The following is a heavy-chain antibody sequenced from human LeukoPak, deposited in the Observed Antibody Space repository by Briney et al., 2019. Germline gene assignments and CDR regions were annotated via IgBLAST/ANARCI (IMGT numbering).Heavy chain of an antibody. Sequence: ASVKVSCKASGYTFTSYGISWVRQAPGQGLEWMGWIGAYNGNTNYAQKLQGRVTMTTDTSTSTAYMELRSLRSDDTAVYYCARVGYYDSSGYYSDYYGMDVWGQGTTVTVSS. V-gene: IGHV1-18*01. D-gene: IGHD3-22*01. J-gene: IGHJ6*02. CDR1: GYTFTSYG. CDR3: ARVGYYDSSGYYSDYYGMDV. CDR2: IGAYNGNT.